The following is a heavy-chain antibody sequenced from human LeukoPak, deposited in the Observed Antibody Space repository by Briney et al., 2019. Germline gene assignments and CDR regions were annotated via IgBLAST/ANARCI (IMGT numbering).Heavy chain of an antibody. J-gene: IGHJ1*01. Sequence: SETLSLTCTVSGASISTYYWSWIRQPPGKRLEWIGYLYYSGSTTYSPSLKSRVTMSVDTSKSQFSLKLNSVTAADTAMYYCARVRGTFDTNWGQGTLVTVSS. CDR3: ARVRGTFDTN. V-gene: IGHV4-59*01. CDR1: GASISTYY. D-gene: IGHD2/OR15-2a*01. CDR2: LYYSGST.